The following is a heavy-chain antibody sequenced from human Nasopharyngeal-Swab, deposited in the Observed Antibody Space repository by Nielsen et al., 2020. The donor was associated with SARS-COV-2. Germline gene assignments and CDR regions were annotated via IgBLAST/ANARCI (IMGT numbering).Heavy chain of an antibody. CDR2: ISGSGEST. J-gene: IGHJ3*02. V-gene: IGHV3-23*01. CDR3: ARGHYRRVVTNTNDAFDI. Sequence: GESLKISCAASGFTFSTYDMSWVRQAPGKGLEWVSGISGSGESTHYADSVKGRFTISRDNSKNTLYLQMNSLRAEDTAVYYCARGHYRRVVTNTNDAFDIWGQGTMVTVSS. D-gene: IGHD2-21*02. CDR1: GFTFSTYD.